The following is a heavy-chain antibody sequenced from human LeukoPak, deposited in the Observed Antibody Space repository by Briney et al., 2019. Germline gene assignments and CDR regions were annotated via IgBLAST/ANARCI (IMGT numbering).Heavy chain of an antibody. CDR1: GFTFSDSF. CDR2: SRNKADSYTA. CDR3: ATSSWYRLAY. Sequence: GGSLRLSCAASGFTFSDSFMSWVRQAPGKGLEWVGRSRNKADSYTAEYAASVKGRFTTSRDESKNSLYLQISSLETEDAAVYYCATSSWYRLAYWGQGSLVTVSS. V-gene: IGHV3-72*01. D-gene: IGHD6-13*01. J-gene: IGHJ4*02.